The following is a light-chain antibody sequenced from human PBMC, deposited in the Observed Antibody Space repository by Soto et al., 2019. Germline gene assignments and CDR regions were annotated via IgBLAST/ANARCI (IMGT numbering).Light chain of an antibody. Sequence: DIQMTQSPFTLSASVGDRVTITCRASQSISSWLAWYQQKPGKAPKLLIYDASSLESGVPSRFSGSGSGTEFTLTISSLQPDDFAPYYCQQYNSYWTFGQGTKVEIK. CDR2: DAS. J-gene: IGKJ1*01. V-gene: IGKV1-5*01. CDR1: QSISSW. CDR3: QQYNSYWT.